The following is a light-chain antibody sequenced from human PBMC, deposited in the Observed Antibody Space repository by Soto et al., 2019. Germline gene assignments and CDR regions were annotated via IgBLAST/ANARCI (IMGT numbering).Light chain of an antibody. J-gene: IGLJ3*02. CDR3: SAWDDRLSGWV. CDR1: SSNIGSNY. CDR2: RNN. Sequence: QSVLTQPPSASGTPGQRVTISCSGSSSNIGSNYVYWYQQLPGTAPKLLIYRNNQRPSGVPDRFSGSKSGPSASLAISGLRSEDEADYYCSAWDDRLSGWVFGGGTKVTVL. V-gene: IGLV1-47*01.